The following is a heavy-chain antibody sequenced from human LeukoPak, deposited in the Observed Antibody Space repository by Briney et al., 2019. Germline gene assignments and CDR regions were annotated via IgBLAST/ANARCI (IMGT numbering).Heavy chain of an antibody. CDR2: INSDGSST. CDR3: AREGRQLWLKEYYYMDV. Sequence: PGGSLRLSCAASGFTFSSYWMHWVRQAPGKGLVWVSRINSDGSSTSYADSVKGRFTISRDNAKNTLYLQMNSLRAEDTAVYYCAREGRQLWLKEYYYMDVWGKGTTVTVSS. J-gene: IGHJ6*03. CDR1: GFTFSSYW. V-gene: IGHV3-74*01. D-gene: IGHD5-18*01.